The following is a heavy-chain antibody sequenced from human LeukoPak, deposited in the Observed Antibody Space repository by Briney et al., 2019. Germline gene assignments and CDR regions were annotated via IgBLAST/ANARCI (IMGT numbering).Heavy chain of an antibody. CDR1: TLTFSDYW. J-gene: IGHJ4*02. D-gene: IGHD3-16*01. V-gene: IGHV3-74*01. CDR3: ARGGLTSEFDY. CDR2: INSDGSGT. Sequence: PGGSLRLSCAASTLTFSDYWMHWVRQAPGKGLVWVSRINSDGSGTIYADSVKGRFTISRDNAKNTLYLQMNSLRAEDTAIYYCARGGLTSEFDYWGQGTLVTVS.